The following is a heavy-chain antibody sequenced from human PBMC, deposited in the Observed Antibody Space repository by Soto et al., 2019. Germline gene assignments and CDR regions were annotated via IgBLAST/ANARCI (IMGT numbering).Heavy chain of an antibody. Sequence: ASVNVSFMSSGSTFTSYYMHWVRQAPGQGLEWMGIINPSCGSTIYAQKFQGRVTMTRDTSTSTAYMELSSVTAADTAVYYWARVRDSSGWYDIDYWGQGTLVTVSS. D-gene: IGHD6-19*01. V-gene: IGHV1-46*01. J-gene: IGHJ4*02. CDR3: ARVRDSSGWYDIDY. CDR1: GSTFTSYY. CDR2: INPSCGST.